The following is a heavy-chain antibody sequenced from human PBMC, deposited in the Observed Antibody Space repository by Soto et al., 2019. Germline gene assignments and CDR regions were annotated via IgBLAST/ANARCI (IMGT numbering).Heavy chain of an antibody. CDR3: AKDVRFLEWLLSAGMDV. D-gene: IGHD3-3*01. CDR2: ISGSGGST. CDR1: GFTFSSYA. Sequence: GGSLRLSCAASGFTFSSYAMSWVRQAPGKGLEWVSAISGSGGSTYYADSVKGRFTISRDNSKNTLYLQMNSLRAEDTAVYYCAKDVRFLEWLLSAGMDVWGQGTTVTVSS. J-gene: IGHJ6*02. V-gene: IGHV3-23*01.